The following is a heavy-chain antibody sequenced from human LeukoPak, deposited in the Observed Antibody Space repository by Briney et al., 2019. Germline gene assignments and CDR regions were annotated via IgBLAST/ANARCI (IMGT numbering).Heavy chain of an antibody. Sequence: GGSLRLSCAASGFTFSSYEMNWVRQAPGKGLEWVSYISSSGSTIYYADSVKGRFTISRDNAKKSLYLQMNSLRAEDTAVYYCAGEGYGDYDGDYWGQGTLVTVSS. V-gene: IGHV3-48*03. CDR2: ISSSGSTI. J-gene: IGHJ4*02. CDR1: GFTFSSYE. CDR3: AGEGYGDYDGDY. D-gene: IGHD4-17*01.